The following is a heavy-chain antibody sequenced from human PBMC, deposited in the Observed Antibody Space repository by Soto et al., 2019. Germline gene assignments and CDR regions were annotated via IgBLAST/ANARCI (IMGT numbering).Heavy chain of an antibody. CDR1: GFTFDDYT. CDR3: AREEVDTAFYFDY. Sequence: GGSLRLSCAASGFTFDDYTMHWVRQAPGKGLEWVSLISWDGGSTYYADSVKGRFTISRDNSKNSLYLQMNSLRTEDTALYYCAREEVDTAFYFDYWGQGTLVTVSS. V-gene: IGHV3-43*01. D-gene: IGHD5-18*01. CDR2: ISWDGGST. J-gene: IGHJ4*02.